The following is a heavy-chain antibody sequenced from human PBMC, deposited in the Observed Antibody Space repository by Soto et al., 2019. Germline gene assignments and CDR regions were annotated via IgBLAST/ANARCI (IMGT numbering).Heavy chain of an antibody. CDR1: GGTFSSYT. V-gene: IGHV1-69*02. CDR2: IIPILVIE. CDR3: ARPFLYCGGDCYSLHY. Sequence: QVQLVQSGAEVKKPGSSVKVSCKASGGTFSSYTISWVRQAPGQGLEWMGRIIPILVIENYAKKFQGRVTITADKSTSTAYMELSSLRSEDTAVYYCARPFLYCGGDCYSLHYWGQGTLVTVSS. D-gene: IGHD2-21*02. J-gene: IGHJ4*02.